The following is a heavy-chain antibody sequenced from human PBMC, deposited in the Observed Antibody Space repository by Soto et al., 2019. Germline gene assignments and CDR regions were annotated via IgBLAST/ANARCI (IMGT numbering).Heavy chain of an antibody. Sequence: GGSLRLSCAASGFTFSSYAMSWVRQAPGKGLEWVSAISGSGVSTYYADSMKGRFTISRDNAKNSLYLQMNSLRAEDTAVYYCARSPFYYDSRGYYYESGFDVWGQGTMVTVSS. CDR3: ARSPFYYDSRGYYYESGFDV. J-gene: IGHJ3*01. CDR2: ISGSGVST. CDR1: GFTFSSYA. D-gene: IGHD3-22*01. V-gene: IGHV3-23*01.